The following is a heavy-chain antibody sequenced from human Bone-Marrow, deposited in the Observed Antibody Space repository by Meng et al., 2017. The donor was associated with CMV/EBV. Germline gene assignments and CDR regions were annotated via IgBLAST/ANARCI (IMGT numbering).Heavy chain of an antibody. CDR3: ARATSGSYRPLFQH. V-gene: IGHV3-11*01. Sequence: GFAFRDYYMSWIRQAPGKGLEWLAYISSSGSTIYYADSVKGRFTISRDNAKNSLYLQMNSLRAEDTAVYYCARATSGSYRPLFQHWGQGTLVTVSS. D-gene: IGHD1-26*01. CDR1: GFAFRDYY. J-gene: IGHJ1*01. CDR2: ISSSGSTI.